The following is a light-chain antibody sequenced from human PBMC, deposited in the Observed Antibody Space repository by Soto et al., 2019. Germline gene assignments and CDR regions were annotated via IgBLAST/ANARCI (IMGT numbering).Light chain of an antibody. V-gene: IGKV3-20*01. CDR2: AAS. CDR1: QSVSVNS. CDR3: QQYGGSPFT. Sequence: EIVLTQSPGTLSLSPGERATLSCRASQSVSVNSLAWYQQKGGQAPRLLIYAASTRATGVPDRFSGTGCGTDFALTISRLETDDSAVYYCQQYGGSPFTFGPGTKVDIK. J-gene: IGKJ3*01.